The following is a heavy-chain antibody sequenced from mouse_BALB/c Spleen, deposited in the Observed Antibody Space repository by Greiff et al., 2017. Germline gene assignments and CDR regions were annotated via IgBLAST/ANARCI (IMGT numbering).Heavy chain of an antibody. CDR2: IWAGGST. CDR1: GFSLTSYG. Sequence: VKVVESGPGLVAPSQSLSITCTVSGFSLTSYGVHWVRQPPGKGLEWLGVIWAGGSTNYNSALMSRLSISKDNSKSQVFLKMNSLQTDDTAMYYCARDRGHYGNYGFAYWGQGTLVTVSA. CDR3: ARDRGHYGNYGFAY. J-gene: IGHJ3*01. V-gene: IGHV2-9*02. D-gene: IGHD2-1*01.